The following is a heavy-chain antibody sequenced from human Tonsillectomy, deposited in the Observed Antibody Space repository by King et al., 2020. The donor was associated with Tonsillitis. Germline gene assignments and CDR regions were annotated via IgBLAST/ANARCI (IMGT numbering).Heavy chain of an antibody. Sequence: VQLVESGGGLVQPGRSLRLSCTASGFIFGDYAMSWFRQAPGKGLEWVGLIRSKGYGGTTEHAASVKGRFSISRDDSKSIAYLQMNSLKTEDTAVYYCSRAKAAIDTLYYFDYWGQGTLVTVSS. J-gene: IGHJ4*02. D-gene: IGHD6-13*01. V-gene: IGHV3-49*03. CDR1: GFIFGDYA. CDR3: SRAKAAIDTLYYFDY. CDR2: IRSKGYGGTT.